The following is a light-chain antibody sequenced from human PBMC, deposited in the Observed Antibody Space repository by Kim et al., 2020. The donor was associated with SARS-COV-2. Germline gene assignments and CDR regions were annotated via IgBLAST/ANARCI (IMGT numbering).Light chain of an antibody. CDR3: QQSYSNPPIT. CDR2: AAS. V-gene: IGKV1-39*01. J-gene: IGKJ5*01. Sequence: SVGDRGTITCRPSQSISSYLNWYQQKPGKAPKLLIYAASSLQSGVPSRFSGSGSGTDVTLTISSLQPEDFATYYCQQSYSNPPITFGQGTRLEIK. CDR1: QSISSY.